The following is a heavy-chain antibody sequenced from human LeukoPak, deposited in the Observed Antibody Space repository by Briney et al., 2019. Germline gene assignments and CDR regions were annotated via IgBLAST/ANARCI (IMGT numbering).Heavy chain of an antibody. Sequence: VKVSCKASGGTFSSYAISWVRQAPGQGLEWMGRIIPIFGTANYAQKFQGRVTITTDESTSTAYMELSSLRSEDTAVYYCARTPMYSSGWYCYFDYWGQGTLVTVSS. D-gene: IGHD6-19*01. J-gene: IGHJ4*02. CDR2: IIPIFGTA. CDR1: GGTFSSYA. V-gene: IGHV1-69*05. CDR3: ARTPMYSSGWYCYFDY.